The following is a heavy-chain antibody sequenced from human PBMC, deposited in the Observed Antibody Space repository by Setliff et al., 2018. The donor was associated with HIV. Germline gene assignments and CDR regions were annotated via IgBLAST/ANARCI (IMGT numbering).Heavy chain of an antibody. CDR3: ARFYDSGASYSDDAFDI. CDR1: GYAFASYG. V-gene: IGHV7-4-1*02. D-gene: IGHD3-22*01. J-gene: IGHJ3*02. CDR2: INTHSGNP. Sequence: GASVKVSCKASGYAFASYGLNWVRQAPGQGLEWMGRINTHSGNPTYAQAFTGRFVFSLDTPVSTAYLQISSLRAEDTAIYYCARFYDSGASYSDDAFDIWGQGTMVTVSS.